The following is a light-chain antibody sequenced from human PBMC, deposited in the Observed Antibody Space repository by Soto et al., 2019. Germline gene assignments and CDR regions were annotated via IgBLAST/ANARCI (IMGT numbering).Light chain of an antibody. J-gene: IGKJ2*01. V-gene: IGKV3-11*01. Sequence: EIVLTQSPATLSLSPGERATLSCRASQSVSSYLAWYHQKPRQAPRLLLKDASNSATGIPARFSGSGSGTDFTLTVSSQEPEDYAVYYCQQRGTFGQGTKLEIK. CDR1: QSVSSY. CDR2: DAS. CDR3: QQRGT.